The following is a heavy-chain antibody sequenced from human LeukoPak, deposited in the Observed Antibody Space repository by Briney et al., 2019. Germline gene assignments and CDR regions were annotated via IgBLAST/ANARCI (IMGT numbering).Heavy chain of an antibody. CDR3: ARVGLGVGSGRKASGFDP. CDR1: GFTFDDYA. CDR2: ISWNSGSI. Sequence: GGSLRLSCAASGFTFDDYAMHWVRQAPGKGLEWVSGISWNSGSIGYADSVKGRFTISRDNAKNSLYLQMNSLRAEDTAVYYCARVGLGVGSGRKASGFDPWGQGTLVTVSS. V-gene: IGHV3-9*01. D-gene: IGHD3-10*01. J-gene: IGHJ5*02.